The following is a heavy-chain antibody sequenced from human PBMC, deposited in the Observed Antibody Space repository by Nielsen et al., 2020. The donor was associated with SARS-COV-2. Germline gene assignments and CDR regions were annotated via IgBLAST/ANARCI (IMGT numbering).Heavy chain of an antibody. J-gene: IGHJ4*02. V-gene: IGHV4-4*02. CDR1: GDSISSQTW. D-gene: IGHD4-11*01. CDR3: ARMIGYSTSSDS. CDR2: IYHGGST. Sequence: SETLSLTCGVFGDSISSQTWWSWVRQPPGKGLEWIGQIYHGGSTNYNPSLRSRVAISVDKSNNQFSLKVTSLTAADTAVYYCARMIGYSTSSDSWGQGILVTVSS.